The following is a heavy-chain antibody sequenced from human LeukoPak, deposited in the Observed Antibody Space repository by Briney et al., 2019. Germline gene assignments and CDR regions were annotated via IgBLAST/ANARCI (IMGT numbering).Heavy chain of an antibody. CDR2: ITANGGSK. J-gene: IGHJ6*03. CDR1: GFTFSDYT. V-gene: IGHV3-64*02. CDR3: ARGPNYSFYMDV. Sequence: GGSLRLSCAASGFTFSDYTMHWVRLAPGKRLEYVSAITANGGSKYHADSVRARFTVSRDNSKNTLYLQMGSLRAEDTALYYCARGPNYSFYMDVWGKGTTVTVSS.